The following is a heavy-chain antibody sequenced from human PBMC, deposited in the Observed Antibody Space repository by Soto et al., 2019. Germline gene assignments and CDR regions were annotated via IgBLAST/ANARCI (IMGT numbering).Heavy chain of an antibody. V-gene: IGHV5-51*01. CDR1: GYSFTNYW. D-gene: IGHD6-6*01. Sequence: GESLKISCKGSGYSFTNYWFGWVRQMPGKGLEWMGIIYPGDSDTRYSPSFQGQVTISADKSISTAYLQWSSLKASDTAIYYCARHLVEYSSSSPFDYWGHGTLVTVSS. CDR3: ARHLVEYSSSSPFDY. J-gene: IGHJ4*01. CDR2: IYPGDSDT.